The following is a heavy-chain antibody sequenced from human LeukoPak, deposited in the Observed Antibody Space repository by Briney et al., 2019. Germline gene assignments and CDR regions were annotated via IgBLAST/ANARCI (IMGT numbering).Heavy chain of an antibody. Sequence: KPSETLSLTCTVSGGSISSYYWSWIRQPPGKGRKGIGYIYYSGSTNYNPSLKSRVTISVDTSKNQFSLKLSSVTAADTAVYYCARVRRSAVAGLWLDYWGQGTLVTVSS. J-gene: IGHJ4*02. CDR2: IYYSGST. D-gene: IGHD6-19*01. V-gene: IGHV4-59*01. CDR1: GGSISSYY. CDR3: ARVRRSAVAGLWLDY.